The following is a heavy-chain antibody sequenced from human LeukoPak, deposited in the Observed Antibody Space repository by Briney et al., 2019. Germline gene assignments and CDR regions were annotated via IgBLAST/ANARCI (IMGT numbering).Heavy chain of an antibody. CDR3: VKEIAFYDY. D-gene: IGHD2/OR15-2a*01. CDR1: GFTFSNFP. V-gene: IGHV3-64D*06. Sequence: PGGSLRLSCAASGFTFSNFPMHWLRQAPGKGLEFASAISSNGADTYYADSVRGRFTISRDNSKNTLYLQMTSLRTEDTALYYCVKEIAFYDYWGQGTLVTVSS. CDR2: ISSNGADT. J-gene: IGHJ4*02.